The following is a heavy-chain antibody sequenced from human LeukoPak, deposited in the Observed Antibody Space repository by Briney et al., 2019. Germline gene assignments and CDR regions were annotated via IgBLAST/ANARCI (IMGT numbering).Heavy chain of an antibody. D-gene: IGHD3-10*01. Sequence: GASVKICCKASGGTFSSYAISCVRQAPGQWLELMGGIIPISGTANYAQKFQGRVTITADESTSTAYMELSSLRSEDTAVYYCARTESIPNRITMVRGDPFYYYYGMGVWGQGTTVTVSS. CDR2: IIPISGTA. J-gene: IGHJ6*02. CDR1: GGTFSSYA. CDR3: ARTESIPNRITMVRGDPFYYYYGMGV. V-gene: IGHV1-69*01.